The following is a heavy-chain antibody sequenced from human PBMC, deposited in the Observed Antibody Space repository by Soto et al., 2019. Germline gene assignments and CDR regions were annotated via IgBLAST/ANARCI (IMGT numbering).Heavy chain of an antibody. D-gene: IGHD3-3*01. CDR2: IYYSGST. V-gene: IGHV4-31*01. CDR1: GGSINSGCYY. CDR3: ARTPHTFGVFIIGASWFDP. J-gene: IGHJ5*02. Sequence: PSETLSLTCTVCGGSINSGCYYWSLIPQDQRKGLEWIGYIYYSGSTYHIPSLKSLVTISVDPSKNQFSLKLSSVTAANTAGYYCARTPHTFGVFIIGASWFDPSGQGTLVTVSS.